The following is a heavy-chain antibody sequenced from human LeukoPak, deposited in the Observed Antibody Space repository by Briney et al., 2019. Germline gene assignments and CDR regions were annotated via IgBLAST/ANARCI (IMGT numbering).Heavy chain of an antibody. Sequence: GGSLRLSCAASGFTFNTYGMHWVRQAPGEGLEWVAVIWYDGRIKYYGDSVKGRFTISRDNSRNTLYLQMSSLRAEDTAVYYCAKGNGNNNYQTDVWGKGTTVTVSS. CDR3: AKGNGNNNYQTDV. J-gene: IGHJ6*03. CDR2: IWYDGRIK. D-gene: IGHD1/OR15-1a*01. V-gene: IGHV3-33*06. CDR1: GFTFNTYG.